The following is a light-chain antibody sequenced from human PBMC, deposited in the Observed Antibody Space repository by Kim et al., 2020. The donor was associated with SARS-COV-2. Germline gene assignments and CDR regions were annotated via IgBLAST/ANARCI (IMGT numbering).Light chain of an antibody. V-gene: IGLV1-40*01. J-gene: IGLJ2*01. Sequence: QSVLTQPPSVSGAPGQRVTISCAGSSSNIGANYDVHWYQRLPGTAPKLLIYGNSNRPSGVPDRFSGSKSGTSASLAITGLQAEDEADYYCQSYDSSLSGSVFGGGTQLTVL. CDR2: GNS. CDR3: QSYDSSLSGSV. CDR1: SSNIGANYD.